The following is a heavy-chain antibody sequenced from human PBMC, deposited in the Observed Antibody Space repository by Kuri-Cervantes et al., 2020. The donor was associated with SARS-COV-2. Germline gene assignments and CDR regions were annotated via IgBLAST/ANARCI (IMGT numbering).Heavy chain of an antibody. CDR2: IWYDGSSK. CDR3: AREGIQLWEGIYYYYYGMDV. V-gene: IGHV3-33*08. Sequence: GGSLRLSCAASGSTFSSYGMHWVRQAPGKGLEWVAVIWYDGSSKYYADSVKGRFTISRDNSKNTLYLQMNSLRAEDTAVYYCAREGIQLWEGIYYYYYGMDVWGQGTTVTVSS. D-gene: IGHD5-18*01. CDR1: GSTFSSYG. J-gene: IGHJ6*02.